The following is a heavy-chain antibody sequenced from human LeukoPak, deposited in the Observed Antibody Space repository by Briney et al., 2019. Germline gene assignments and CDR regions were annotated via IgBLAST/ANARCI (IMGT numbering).Heavy chain of an antibody. CDR2: IYYSGST. CDR1: GGSISSGDYY. CDR3: AREVGIAAVGPYPGYGMDV. Sequence: PSQTLSLTCTVSGGSISSGDYYWSWIRQPPGKGLEWIGYIYYSGSTYYNPSLKSRVTISVDTSKNQFSLKLSSVTAADTAVYYCAREVGIAAVGPYPGYGMDVWGQGTTVTVSS. J-gene: IGHJ6*02. D-gene: IGHD6-13*01. V-gene: IGHV4-30-4*01.